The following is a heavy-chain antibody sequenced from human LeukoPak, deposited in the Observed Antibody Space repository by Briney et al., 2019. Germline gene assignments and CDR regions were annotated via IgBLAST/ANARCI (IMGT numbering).Heavy chain of an antibody. V-gene: IGHV5-51*01. CDR2: IYPGDSDT. CDR1: GYSFTTYW. J-gene: IGHJ5*02. Sequence: GESLKISCKGSGYSFTTYWIGWVRQMPGKGLEWMGIIYPGDSDTRYSPSFQGQVTISADKSISTAYLQWSSLKASDTAMYYCARHPNIVVVPAAYNWFDPWGQGTLVTVSS. CDR3: ARHPNIVVVPAAYNWFDP. D-gene: IGHD2-2*01.